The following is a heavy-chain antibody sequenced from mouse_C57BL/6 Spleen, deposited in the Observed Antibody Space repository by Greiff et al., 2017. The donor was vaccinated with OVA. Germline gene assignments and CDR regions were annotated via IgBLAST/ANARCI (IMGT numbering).Heavy chain of an antibody. CDR2: ISSGSSTI. D-gene: IGHD1-1*02. CDR1: GFTFSDSG. V-gene: IGHV5-17*01. CDR3: ARLWSYAMDY. Sequence: EVQLVESVGGLVKPGGSLKLSCAASGFTFSDSGMHWVRQAPEKGLEWVAYISSGSSTIYYADTVKGRVTISRDNAKNTLFLQMTSLRSEDTAMYYCARLWSYAMDYWGQGTSVTVSS. J-gene: IGHJ4*01.